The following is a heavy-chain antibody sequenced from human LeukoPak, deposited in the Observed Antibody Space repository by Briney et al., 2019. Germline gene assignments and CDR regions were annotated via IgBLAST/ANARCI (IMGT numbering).Heavy chain of an antibody. Sequence: PGGSLRLSCAASGFTFSSYGMNWVRQAPGKGLEWVSYTSGSGGTVYYADSVRGRFTISRDNAKNSLYLQMNSLRAEDTAVYYCAKNYGDYWGHGTLVTVSS. CDR3: AKNYGDY. V-gene: IGHV3-48*03. D-gene: IGHD1-7*01. J-gene: IGHJ4*01. CDR2: TSGSGGTV. CDR1: GFTFSSYG.